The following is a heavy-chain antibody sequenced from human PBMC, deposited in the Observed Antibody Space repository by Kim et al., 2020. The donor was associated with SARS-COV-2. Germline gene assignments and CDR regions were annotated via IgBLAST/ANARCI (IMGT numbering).Heavy chain of an antibody. V-gene: IGHV4-39*01. CDR3: ARHLWYFDL. CDR2: INTLSDDETT. J-gene: IGHJ4*02. CDR1: GVPIRSSSYY. Sequence: SETLSLTCTVSGVPIRSSSYYWGWIRQAPGKGLEWIGSINTLSDDETTFYNTSLAGRVSLSADMSRNQVSLIMTSVTAADTAIYYCARHLWYFDLWGQGTLVTVSS. D-gene: IGHD2-21*01.